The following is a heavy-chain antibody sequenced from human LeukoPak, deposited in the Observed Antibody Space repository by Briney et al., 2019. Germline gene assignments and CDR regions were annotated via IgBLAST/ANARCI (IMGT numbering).Heavy chain of an antibody. J-gene: IGHJ6*03. CDR3: ARLRSGYSYGYLDYYMDV. Sequence: TPGESLKISFKGPGYSFTSYWIGWVRQMPGKGLEWMGIIYPGDSDTRYSPSFQGQVTISADKSISTAYLQWSSLKASDTAMYYCARLRSGYSYGYLDYYMDVWGKGTTVTVSS. D-gene: IGHD5-18*01. CDR2: IYPGDSDT. V-gene: IGHV5-51*01. CDR1: GYSFTSYW.